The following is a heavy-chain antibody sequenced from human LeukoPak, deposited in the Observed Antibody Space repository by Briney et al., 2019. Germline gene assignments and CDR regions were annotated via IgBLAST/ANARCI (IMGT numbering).Heavy chain of an antibody. CDR1: GYSFTSYW. J-gene: IGHJ4*02. V-gene: IGHV5-51*01. CDR2: IYPGDSDT. D-gene: IGHD1-26*01. Sequence: GESLKISCKGSGYSFTSYWIGWVRQMPGKGLEWMGIIYPGDSDTRYSPSFQGQVTISADKSISTAYLQWSSLKASDTAMYYCARQAVEWELLDYFDYWGQGTLVTVSS. CDR3: ARQAVEWELLDYFDY.